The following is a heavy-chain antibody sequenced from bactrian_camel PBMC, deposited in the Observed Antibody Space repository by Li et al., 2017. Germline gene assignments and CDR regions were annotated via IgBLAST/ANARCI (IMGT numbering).Heavy chain of an antibody. Sequence: HVQLVESGGGSVQSGGSLRLSCKYTHHVACMGWFRQPPGKEREGVAAHDTDLGTSYADSVKGRFTISRDNAKNSLTLQMTDLKPEDTAMYYCAADPKVPPYDCSSASSWGSGYTTWGQGTQVTVS. V-gene: IGHV3S53*01. CDR2: HDTDLGT. D-gene: IGHD2*01. CDR1: HHVAC. J-gene: IGHJ4*01. CDR3: AADPKVPPYDCSSASSWGSGYTT.